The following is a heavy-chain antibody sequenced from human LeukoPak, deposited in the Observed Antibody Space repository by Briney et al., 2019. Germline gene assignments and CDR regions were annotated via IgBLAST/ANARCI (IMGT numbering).Heavy chain of an antibody. V-gene: IGHV3-48*02. CDR2: IGSSSSSI. CDR1: GFTFSSYS. D-gene: IGHD3-3*01. Sequence: PGGSLRLSCAASGFTFSSYSMNWVRQPPGKGLEWVSYIGSSSSSIYYADSVKGRFTISRDIAKNSLYLQMNSLRDEDTAVYYCARALGLEIDYWGQGTLVTVSS. CDR3: ARALGLEIDY. J-gene: IGHJ4*02.